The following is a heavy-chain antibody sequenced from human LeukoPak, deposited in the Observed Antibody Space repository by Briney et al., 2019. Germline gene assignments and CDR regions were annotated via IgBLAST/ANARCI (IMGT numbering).Heavy chain of an antibody. J-gene: IGHJ4*02. Sequence: ASVKVSCKASVYTFTSYYMHWVRQAPGQGLEWMGIINPSGGSTSYAQKFQGRVAMTRDTSTSTVYMELSSLRSEDTAVYYCARDSAVVTAILDYWGQGTLVTVSS. CDR3: ARDSAVVTAILDY. V-gene: IGHV1-46*01. CDR1: VYTFTSYY. D-gene: IGHD2-21*02. CDR2: INPSGGST.